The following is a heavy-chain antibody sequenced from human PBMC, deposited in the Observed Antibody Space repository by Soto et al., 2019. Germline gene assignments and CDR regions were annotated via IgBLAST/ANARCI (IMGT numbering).Heavy chain of an antibody. Sequence: GGSLRLSCAASGFTFSSYSMNWVRQAPGKGLEWVSYISSSSSTIYYADSVKGRFTISRDNAKNSLYLQMNSLRAEDTAVYYCARAPNDYGDYVSAFDIWGQGTMVTVSS. V-gene: IGHV3-48*01. D-gene: IGHD4-17*01. CDR3: ARAPNDYGDYVSAFDI. CDR1: GFTFSSYS. CDR2: ISSSSSTI. J-gene: IGHJ3*02.